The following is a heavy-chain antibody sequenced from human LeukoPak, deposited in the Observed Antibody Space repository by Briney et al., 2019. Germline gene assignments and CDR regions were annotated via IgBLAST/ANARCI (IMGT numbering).Heavy chain of an antibody. D-gene: IGHD6-19*01. CDR2: INHSGST. CDR1: GGSFSGYY. CDR3: VRHGSGWRFDS. J-gene: IGHJ4*02. Sequence: PSETLSLTCAVYGGSFSGYYWSWIRQPPGKGLEWIGEINHSGSTNYNPSLKSRVTISVDTSKNQFSLKLSSVTAADTAVYYCVRHGSGWRFDSWGQGILVTVSS. V-gene: IGHV4-34*01.